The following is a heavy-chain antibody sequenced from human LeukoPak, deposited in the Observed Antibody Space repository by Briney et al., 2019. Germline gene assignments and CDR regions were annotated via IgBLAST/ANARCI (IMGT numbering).Heavy chain of an antibody. CDR1: GYTFTGYY. Sequence: GASVKVSCKASGYTFTGYYMHWVRQAPGQGLEWMGWINPNSGGTNYAQKFQGRVTMTRDTSISTAYMELSSLRSDDTAVYYCARAPTNIFNWFDPWGQGTLVTVSS. V-gene: IGHV1-2*02. J-gene: IGHJ5*02. CDR3: ARAPTNIFNWFDP. D-gene: IGHD2/OR15-2a*01. CDR2: INPNSGGT.